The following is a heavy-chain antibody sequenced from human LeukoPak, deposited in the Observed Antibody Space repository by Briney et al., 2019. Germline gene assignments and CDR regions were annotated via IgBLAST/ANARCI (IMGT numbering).Heavy chain of an antibody. D-gene: IGHD6-13*01. CDR1: GYTFTSYG. CDR2: ISAYNGNT. V-gene: IGHV1-18*01. Sequence: ASVKVSCKASGYTFTSYGIRWVRQAPGQGLEWMGWISAYNGNTNYAQKLQGRVTMTTDTSTSTAYMELRSLRSDDTAVYYCARDGSSWYYYYGMDVWGQGTTVTVSS. CDR3: ARDGSSWYYYYGMDV. J-gene: IGHJ6*02.